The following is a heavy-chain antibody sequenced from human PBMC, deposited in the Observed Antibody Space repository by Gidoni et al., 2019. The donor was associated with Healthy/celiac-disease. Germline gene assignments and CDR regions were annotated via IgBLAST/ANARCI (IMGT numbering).Heavy chain of an antibody. V-gene: IGHV4-34*01. CDR3: ARRGGSSSFTYFDY. J-gene: IGHJ4*02. Sequence: QVQLQQWGAGLLKPSETLSLTCAVYGGSFSGYYWSWIRQPPGKGLEWIEEINHSGSTNYNPSLKSRVTISVDTSKNQFSLKLSSVTAADTAVYYCARRGGSSSFTYFDYWGQGTLVTVSS. CDR1: GGSFSGYY. CDR2: INHSGST. D-gene: IGHD6-6*01.